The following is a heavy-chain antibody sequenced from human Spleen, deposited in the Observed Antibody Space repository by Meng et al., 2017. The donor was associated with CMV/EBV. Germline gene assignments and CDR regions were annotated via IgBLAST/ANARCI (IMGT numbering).Heavy chain of an antibody. CDR3: ARRGNDAFDI. V-gene: IGHV1-18*01. CDR2: VSGYNGDT. CDR1: GYAFTTYG. J-gene: IGHJ3*02. D-gene: IGHD5-12*01. Sequence: ASVKVSCKASGYAFTTYGITWLWQAPGQRLECMGWVSGYNGDTNYAQKLQGRLTMATDTSTTTAYMDLRSLRSDDTAVYYCARRGNDAFDIWGQGTMVTVSS.